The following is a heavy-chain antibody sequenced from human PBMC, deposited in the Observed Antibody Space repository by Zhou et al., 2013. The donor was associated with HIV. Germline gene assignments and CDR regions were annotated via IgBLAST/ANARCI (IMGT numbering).Heavy chain of an antibody. V-gene: IGHV1-69*05. Sequence: QVQLVQSGAQLKKPGSSVTVSCRPAGGTFSTYAFSWVRQAPGQRPEWLGGIIPVRKTSAYAQTFQGRVSIYKDDSTTTVYLRVNNLTFDDTALYYCARGPYDYVWGSYRYTIDYWGQGTLVAVSS. CDR3: ARGPYDYVWGSYRYTIDY. CDR1: GGTFSTYA. CDR2: IIPVRKTS. J-gene: IGHJ4*02. D-gene: IGHD3-16*02.